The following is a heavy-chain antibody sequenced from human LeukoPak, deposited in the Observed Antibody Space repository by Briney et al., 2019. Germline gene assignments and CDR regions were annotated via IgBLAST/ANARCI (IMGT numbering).Heavy chain of an antibody. CDR3: ARSVAVTAIPGAFDV. Sequence: GGSLRLSCAASGFTFNIYSMNWVRQAPGKGLEWVSSISSSSSSIYYADSVKGRLTISRDNAKNSLYVQMNSLRAEDTAVYYCARSVAVTAIPGAFDVWGQGTMVTVSS. V-gene: IGHV3-21*01. D-gene: IGHD2-21*02. J-gene: IGHJ3*01. CDR1: GFTFNIYS. CDR2: ISSSSSSI.